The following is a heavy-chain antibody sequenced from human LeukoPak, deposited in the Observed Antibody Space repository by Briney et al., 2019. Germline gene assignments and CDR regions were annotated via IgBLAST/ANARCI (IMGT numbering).Heavy chain of an antibody. CDR1: GFTFSSYA. CDR2: ISGSGGST. D-gene: IGHD3-10*01. J-gene: IGHJ4*02. Sequence: PGGSLRLSCAASGFTFSSYAMSWVRQAPGKGLEWVSAISGSGGSTYYADSVKGRFTISRDNAENSLFLQMNSLRVEDTAVYYCARPMVRGVIIPGYWGQGTLVTVSS. CDR3: ARPMVRGVIIPGY. V-gene: IGHV3-23*01.